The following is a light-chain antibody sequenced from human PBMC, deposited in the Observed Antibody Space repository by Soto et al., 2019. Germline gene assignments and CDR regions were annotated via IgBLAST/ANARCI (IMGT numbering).Light chain of an antibody. V-gene: IGKV1-5*03. J-gene: IGKJ2*01. CDR3: QQYSET. CDR1: QSISSW. CDR2: KAS. Sequence: DIQMTQSPSTLSASVGDRVTITCRASQSISSWLAWYQQKPGKAPKLLIYKASSLESGVPSRFSGSGSGTEFTPSLPRLPPDYFATYYCQQYSETVG.